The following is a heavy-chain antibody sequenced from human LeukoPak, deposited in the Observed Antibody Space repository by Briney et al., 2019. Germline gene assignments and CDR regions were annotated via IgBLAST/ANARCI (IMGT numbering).Heavy chain of an antibody. CDR2: INHSGST. Sequence: SETLSLTCAVYGGSFSGYYWSWIRQPPGKGLEWIGEINHSGSTNYNPSLKSRVTISVDTSKNQFFLKLSSVTAADTAAYYCARVFGSGSLGGDWGQGTLVTVSS. CDR3: ARVFGSGSLGGD. D-gene: IGHD3-22*01. J-gene: IGHJ4*02. V-gene: IGHV4-34*01. CDR1: GGSFSGYY.